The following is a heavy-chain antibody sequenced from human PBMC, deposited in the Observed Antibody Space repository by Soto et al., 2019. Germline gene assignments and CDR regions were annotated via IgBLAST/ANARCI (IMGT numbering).Heavy chain of an antibody. Sequence: EVQLVESGGGLVQPGGSLRLSCAASGFTFSAYWIHWVRQAPEKGLEWVSRIKTDGSSTDYADSVKGRFTISRDNAKNILYLQMDSLRVEDTAVYYCAKREGSTFGFFHWGQGTLVTVSS. D-gene: IGHD3-10*01. V-gene: IGHV3-74*01. CDR2: IKTDGSST. CDR3: AKREGSTFGFFH. CDR1: GFTFSAYW. J-gene: IGHJ4*02.